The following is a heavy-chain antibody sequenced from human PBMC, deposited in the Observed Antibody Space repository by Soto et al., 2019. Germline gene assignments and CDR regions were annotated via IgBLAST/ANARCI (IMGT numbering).Heavy chain of an antibody. CDR1: GDSINSGGYY. CDR2: IYYSGST. V-gene: IGHV4-31*03. D-gene: IGHD3-10*01. Sequence: SETLSLTCTVSGDSINSGGYYWSCIRQHPGKGLERIGYIYYSGSTYYNQSLKGRVTISVDTSKNQFSLKLSSVTAADTAVYYCALDVHFYGSGTYNPNNWFAPWGQGSLVTVSS. J-gene: IGHJ5*02. CDR3: ALDVHFYGSGTYNPNNWFAP.